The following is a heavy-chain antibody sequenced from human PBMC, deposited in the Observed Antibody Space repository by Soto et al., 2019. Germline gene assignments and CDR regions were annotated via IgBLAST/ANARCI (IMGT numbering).Heavy chain of an antibody. D-gene: IGHD2-21*02. CDR3: AKVQGGVVTASIIDY. CDR1: GYTFTSYG. Sequence: GASVKVSCKASGYTFTSYGISWVRQAPGQGLEWMGWINTYNDNTNYAQKLQGRVTMTTDTSTSTAYMELRSLRSDDTAVYYCAKVQGGVVTASIIDYWGQGTLVTVSS. V-gene: IGHV1-18*01. J-gene: IGHJ4*02. CDR2: INTYNDNT.